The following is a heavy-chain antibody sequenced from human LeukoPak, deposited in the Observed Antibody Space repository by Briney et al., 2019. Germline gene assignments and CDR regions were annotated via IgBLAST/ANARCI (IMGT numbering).Heavy chain of an antibody. V-gene: IGHV3-30-3*01. CDR2: ISYDGSNK. J-gene: IGHJ3*02. CDR1: GFTFSSYA. CDR3: AREGQLLPFGDTDAFDI. Sequence: GGSLRLSCAASGFTFSSYAMSWVRQAPGKGLEWVAVISYDGSNKYYADSVKGRFTISRDNSKNTLYLQMNSLRAEDTAVYYCAREGQLLPFGDTDAFDIWGQGTMVTVSS. D-gene: IGHD2-15*01.